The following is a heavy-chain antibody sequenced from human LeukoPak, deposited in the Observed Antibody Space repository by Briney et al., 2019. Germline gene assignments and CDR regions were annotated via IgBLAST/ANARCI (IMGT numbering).Heavy chain of an antibody. Sequence: GGSLRLSCAASGFTFSSYGMHWVRQAPGKGLEWVAFIRYDGSNKYYADSVKGRFTISRDNSKNTLYLQMNSLRAEDTAVYYCAKGDDFWSGYHSALGVWGKGTTVTVSS. CDR2: IRYDGSNK. D-gene: IGHD3-3*01. V-gene: IGHV3-30*02. CDR3: AKGDDFWSGYHSALGV. J-gene: IGHJ6*04. CDR1: GFTFSSYG.